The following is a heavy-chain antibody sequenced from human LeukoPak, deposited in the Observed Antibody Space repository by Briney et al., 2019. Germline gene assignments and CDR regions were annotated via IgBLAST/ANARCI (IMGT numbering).Heavy chain of an antibody. D-gene: IGHD3-10*01. J-gene: IGHJ4*02. Sequence: GRSRRLSCAASRFTFINYWMSWVRQAPGKGLEWVSSISSSSSYIYYADSVKGRFTISRDNAKHSLYLQMNSLRVEDTAFYYCARDRWFGESLPAHFEYWGQGTLVTVSS. CDR3: ARDRWFGESLPAHFEY. V-gene: IGHV3-21*01. CDR2: ISSSSSYI. CDR1: RFTFINYW.